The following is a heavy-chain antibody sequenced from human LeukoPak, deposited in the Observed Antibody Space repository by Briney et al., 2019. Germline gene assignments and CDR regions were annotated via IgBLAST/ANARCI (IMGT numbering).Heavy chain of an antibody. J-gene: IGHJ4*02. D-gene: IGHD3-10*02. CDR1: GVSISSYY. CDR2: FYTSGITNY. CDR3: ARSPPNINSFDY. Sequence: SETLSLTCTVSGVSISSYYWNWIQQPAGKGLEWIGRFYTSGITNYNYNPSLKSRVTMSVDTSKNQFSLKLSSVTAADTALYFCARSPPNINSFDYWGQGTLVTVSS. V-gene: IGHV4-4*07.